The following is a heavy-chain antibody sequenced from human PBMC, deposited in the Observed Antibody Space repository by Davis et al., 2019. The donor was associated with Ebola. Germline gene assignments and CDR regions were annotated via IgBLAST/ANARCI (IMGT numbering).Heavy chain of an antibody. J-gene: IGHJ5*02. D-gene: IGHD4-17*01. CDR3: AKDGYEDGDYGWFDP. CDR1: GFTFSSYT. V-gene: IGHV3-21*01. CDR2: ISSSGNYI. Sequence: GESLKISCAASGFTFSSYTMNWVRQAPGKGLEWVSSISSSGNYIYQTDSLKGRFIISRDNAKNSLYLQMNGLRAEDTAVYYCAKDGYEDGDYGWFDPWGQGTLVTVSS.